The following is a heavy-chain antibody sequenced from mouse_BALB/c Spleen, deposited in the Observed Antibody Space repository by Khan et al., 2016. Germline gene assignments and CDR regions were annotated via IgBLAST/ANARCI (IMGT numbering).Heavy chain of an antibody. CDR2: ISTFYGDT. J-gene: IGHJ4*01. Sequence: QVQLLQSGAELVRPGVSVKISCKGSGYTFTDYAIHWVKQSHAKSLEWIGVISTFYGDTTYTQKFEGKATLTVDKSSSAAYLQLARLTSDDSAIYYCAGEGLNVDFAMVYWGQGTSVTVSS. CDR3: AGEGLNVDFAMVY. CDR1: GYTFTDYA. V-gene: IGHV1S137*01.